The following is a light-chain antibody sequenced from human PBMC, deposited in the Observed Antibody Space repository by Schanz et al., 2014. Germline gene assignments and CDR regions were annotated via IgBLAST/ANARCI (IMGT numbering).Light chain of an antibody. J-gene: IGLJ3*02. Sequence: QSALTQPASVSGSPGQSITISCTGTSSDVGKYNLVSWYQQHPGKAPKLMIYEGSQRTSGVFNRFSGSKSGNTDSLTISGLQPEDEAVYYCSSYARSNILVFGGGTKLTVL. CDR3: SSYARSNILV. CDR2: EGS. V-gene: IGLV2-23*01. CDR1: SSDVGKYNL.